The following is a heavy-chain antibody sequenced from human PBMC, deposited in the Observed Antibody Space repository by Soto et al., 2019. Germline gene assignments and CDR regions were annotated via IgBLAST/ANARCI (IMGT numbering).Heavy chain of an antibody. Sequence: QVQLVQSGAEVKKPGASVKVSCKASGYTFTSYGISWVRQAPGQGLEWMGWISAYNGNTNYAQKLQGRVTMATDTSTSTAYMELRSLRSDDTAVYYCASFSIAATDPYGMDVWGQGTTVTVSS. CDR2: ISAYNGNT. V-gene: IGHV1-18*01. CDR3: ASFSIAATDPYGMDV. J-gene: IGHJ6*02. CDR1: GYTFTSYG. D-gene: IGHD6-13*01.